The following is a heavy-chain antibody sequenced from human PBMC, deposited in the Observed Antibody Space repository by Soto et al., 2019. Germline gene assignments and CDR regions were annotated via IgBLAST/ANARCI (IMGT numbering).Heavy chain of an antibody. CDR3: ARDRNSNYAYYYYGMDV. CDR2: IWYDGSNK. V-gene: IGHV3-33*01. D-gene: IGHD4-4*01. Sequence: PGGSLRLSCAASGFTFSSYGMHWVRQAPGKGLEWVAVIWYDGSNKYYADSVKGRFTISRDNSKNTLYLQMNSLRAEDTAVYYCARDRNSNYAYYYYGMDVWGQGTTVTVSS. J-gene: IGHJ6*02. CDR1: GFTFSSYG.